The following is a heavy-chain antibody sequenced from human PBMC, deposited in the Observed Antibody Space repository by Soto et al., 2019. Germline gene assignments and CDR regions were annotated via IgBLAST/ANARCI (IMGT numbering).Heavy chain of an antibody. V-gene: IGHV1-69*01. Sequence: QVQLVQSGAEVKKPGSSVKVSCKASGGTFSSYAISWVRQAPGQGLEWMGGIIPIFGTANYAQKFQGRVTITADESTSTAYMELSSLRSEDTAVYYCARGVGRYYYSSPWAFDIWGQGTMGTVSS. CDR3: ARGVGRYYYSSPWAFDI. CDR1: GGTFSSYA. J-gene: IGHJ3*02. D-gene: IGHD3-22*01. CDR2: IIPIFGTA.